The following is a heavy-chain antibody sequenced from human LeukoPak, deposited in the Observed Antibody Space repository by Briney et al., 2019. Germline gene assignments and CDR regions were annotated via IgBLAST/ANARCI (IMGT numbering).Heavy chain of an antibody. V-gene: IGHV1-69*13. CDR2: IIPIFGTA. CDR1: GGTFSSYA. J-gene: IGHJ4*02. Sequence: SVKVSCKASGGTFSSYAISWVRQAPGQGLEWMGGIIPIFGTANYAQKFQGRVTITADESTSTAYMELSSLRSEDTAVYYCATQSTMVRGVPEYWGQGTLVTVSS. CDR3: ATQSTMVRGVPEY. D-gene: IGHD3-10*01.